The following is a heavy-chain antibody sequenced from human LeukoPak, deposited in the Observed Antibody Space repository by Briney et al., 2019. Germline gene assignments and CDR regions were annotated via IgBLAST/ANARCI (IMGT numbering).Heavy chain of an antibody. CDR2: TSYNGNT. Sequence: GASVKVSCKASGYTFSNYGISWVRQAPGLGLEWMGWTSYNGNTNYAQKFQDRDTMTTDTSTTTAYMELRSLESDDTAVYYCARHSGSGWQALGYWGQGTLVTVSS. J-gene: IGHJ4*02. CDR1: GYTFSNYG. D-gene: IGHD6-19*01. V-gene: IGHV1-18*04. CDR3: ARHSGSGWQALGY.